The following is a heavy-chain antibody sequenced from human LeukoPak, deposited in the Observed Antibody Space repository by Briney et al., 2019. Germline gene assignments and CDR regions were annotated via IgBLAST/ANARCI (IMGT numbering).Heavy chain of an antibody. Sequence: ASVKVSCKASGYIFTTYYMHWMRQAPGQGPEWMGIINPRGGSTDYAQKFQGRITMTSDTSTGTVYMELNSLRSDDTAVYFCARVGSAAATADYWGQGTLVTVSS. V-gene: IGHV1-46*01. CDR1: GYIFTTYY. D-gene: IGHD6-25*01. J-gene: IGHJ4*02. CDR3: ARVGSAAATADY. CDR2: INPRGGST.